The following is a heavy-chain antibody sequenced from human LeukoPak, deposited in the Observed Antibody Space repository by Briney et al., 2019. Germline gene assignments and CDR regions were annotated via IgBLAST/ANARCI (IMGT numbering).Heavy chain of an antibody. CDR2: ISYDGNNK. Sequence: PGGSLRLSCAASGFTFSSHAMHWVRQAPGKGLEGVAIISYDGNNKYYADSVKGRFTISRDNSKNTLYLQMNSLRAEDTAVYYCARHFLAAAGSKGPLDYWGQGTLVTVSS. CDR3: ARHFLAAAGSKGPLDY. D-gene: IGHD6-13*01. V-gene: IGHV3-30-3*01. CDR1: GFTFSSHA. J-gene: IGHJ4*02.